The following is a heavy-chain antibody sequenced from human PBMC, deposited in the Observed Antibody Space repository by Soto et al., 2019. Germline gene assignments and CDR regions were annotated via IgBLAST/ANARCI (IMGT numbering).Heavy chain of an antibody. CDR2: IKQDGSEK. D-gene: IGHD5-18*01. J-gene: IGHJ6*02. CDR1: GFTFSSYW. Sequence: GGSLRLSCAASGFTFSSYWMSWVRQAPGKGLEWVANIKQDGSEKYYVDSVKGRFTISRDNAKNSLYLQMNSLRAEDTAVYYCARVNGYSYGHAYYYYGMDVWGQGTTVTVSS. V-gene: IGHV3-7*01. CDR3: ARVNGYSYGHAYYYYGMDV.